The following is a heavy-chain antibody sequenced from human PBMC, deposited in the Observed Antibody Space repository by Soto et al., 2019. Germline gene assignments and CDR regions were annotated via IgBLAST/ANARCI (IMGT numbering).Heavy chain of an antibody. CDR1: GGTFSSYA. Sequence: SVKVSCNASGGTFSSYAISWVRQAPGQGLEWMGVIITIFGTANYEKKFQGRVTITEDESTSTAYMELSSLRSEDTAVYYCARGSKVAKYAAFYXWGQGTMVTVS. D-gene: IGHD2-8*01. CDR3: ARGSKVAKYAAFYX. V-gene: IGHV1-69*13. CDR2: IITIFGTA. J-gene: IGHJ3*02.